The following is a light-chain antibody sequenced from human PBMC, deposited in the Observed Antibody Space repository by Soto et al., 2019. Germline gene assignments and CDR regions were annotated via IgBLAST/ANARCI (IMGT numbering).Light chain of an antibody. CDR3: QQYNNWTPIT. CDR2: DAS. Sequence: EIVLTQFPYTLPRSPRERATLSFRASQSADSNYLAWYQQKPGQAPSVLIYDASIRATGIPDRFSGSGSGTEFTLTISSLQSEDFAVYYCQQYNNWTPITFGQGTRLEIK. V-gene: IGKV3D-15*01. J-gene: IGKJ5*01. CDR1: QSADSNY.